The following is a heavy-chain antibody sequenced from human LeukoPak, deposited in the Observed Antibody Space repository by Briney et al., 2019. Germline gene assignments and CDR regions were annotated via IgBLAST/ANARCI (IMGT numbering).Heavy chain of an antibody. CDR3: VRDLTSGARFDF. D-gene: IGHD3-9*01. CDR1: GFTFSSYS. CDR2: ISSSSSTI. J-gene: IGHJ4*01. Sequence: PGGALRLSCAASGFTFSSYSMNWVRQAPGKGLEWVSYISSSSSTIYYADSVKGRFTISRDNFRNTVFLELTTLRPEDTGLYYCVRDLTSGARFDFWGIGTLVTVSS. V-gene: IGHV3-48*01.